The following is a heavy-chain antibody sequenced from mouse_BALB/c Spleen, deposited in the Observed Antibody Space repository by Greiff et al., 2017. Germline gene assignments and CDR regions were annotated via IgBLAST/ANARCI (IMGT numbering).Heavy chain of an antibody. CDR3: ARWGSSFYYYAMDY. CDR2: IDPANGNT. V-gene: IGHV14-3*02. D-gene: IGHD1-1*01. J-gene: IGHJ4*01. CDR1: GFNIKDTY. Sequence: VQLKQSGAELVKPGASVKLSCTASGFNIKDTYMHWVKQRPEQGLEWIGRIDPANGNTKYDPKFQGKATITADTSSNTAYLQLSSLTSEDTAVYYCARWGSSFYYYAMDYWGQGTSVTVSS.